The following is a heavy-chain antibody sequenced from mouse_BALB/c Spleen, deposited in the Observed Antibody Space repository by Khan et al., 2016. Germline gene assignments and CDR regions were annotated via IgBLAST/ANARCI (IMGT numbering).Heavy chain of an antibody. Sequence: EVQLVESGGGLVQPKGSLKLSCAASGFTFNTYAMNWVRQAPGKGLEWVARIRSKSNNYATYYADSVKDRFTISRDDSQSMLYLQMNNLKTEDTAMYYCFTTVVGAYWGQGTLVTVSA. CDR2: IRSKSNNYAT. CDR1: GFTFNTYA. CDR3: FTTVVGAY. V-gene: IGHV10-1*02. J-gene: IGHJ3*01. D-gene: IGHD1-1*01.